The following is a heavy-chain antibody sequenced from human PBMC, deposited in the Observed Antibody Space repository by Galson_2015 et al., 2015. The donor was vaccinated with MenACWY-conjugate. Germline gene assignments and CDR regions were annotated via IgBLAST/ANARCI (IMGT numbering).Heavy chain of an antibody. CDR1: GFTFSNYV. D-gene: IGHD3-10*01. CDR2: ISGSSGST. J-gene: IGHJ6*02. V-gene: IGHV3-23*01. CDR3: AKDDGSGTPIYNYYGIDV. Sequence: SLRLSCAASGFTFSNYVMSWVRQAPGKGLEWVSAISGSSGSTCYADSVKGRFTISRDNSKNTLYLQMNSLRAEDTAVYYCAKDDGSGTPIYNYYGIDVWGQGTTATVSS.